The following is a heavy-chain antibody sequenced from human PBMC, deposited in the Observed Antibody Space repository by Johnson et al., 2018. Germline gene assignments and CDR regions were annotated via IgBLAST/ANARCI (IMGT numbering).Heavy chain of an antibody. CDR1: GFTFNSYG. Sequence: QVQLVESGGGVVQXGRSXRLXCAASGFTFNSYGMHWVRQAPGKGLEWVAVISYDGINKYYADSVKGRFTIPRDNSKNTLYLQMNSLKAEDTAGYYCARDLLVGATDLFQHWGQGTLVTVSS. J-gene: IGHJ1*01. CDR3: ARDLLVGATDLFQH. V-gene: IGHV3-30*03. D-gene: IGHD1-26*01. CDR2: ISYDGINK.